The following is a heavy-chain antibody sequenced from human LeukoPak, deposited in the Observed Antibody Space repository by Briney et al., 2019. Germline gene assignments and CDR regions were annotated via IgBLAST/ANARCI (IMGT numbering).Heavy chain of an antibody. CDR3: ARDLDTYVVLTAYDTFDI. J-gene: IGHJ3*02. Sequence: GGSLRLSCEGSGCTFSNYWMTWVRQAPGKGLEWVANIKPDGSEKHYADSVEGRFTISRDNAKNSLYLQMNSLRAEDTALYYCARDLDTYVVLTAYDTFDIWGQGTMVTVSS. D-gene: IGHD2-21*02. CDR1: GCTFSNYW. V-gene: IGHV3-7*01. CDR2: IKPDGSEK.